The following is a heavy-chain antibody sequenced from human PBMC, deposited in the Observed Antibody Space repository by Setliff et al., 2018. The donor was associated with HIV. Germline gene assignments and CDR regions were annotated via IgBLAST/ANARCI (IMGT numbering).Heavy chain of an antibody. CDR2: INPNNGGT. D-gene: IGHD3-10*01. CDR1: GYTFTGYY. Sequence: GASVKVSCKASGYTFTGYYMHWVQQAPGQGLEWMGWINPNNGGTNYAQKFQGRVTITRDMSTSTAYMELSSLRSEDTAVYYCAAGTYYYGSGSRSRSPFDYWGQGTLVTVSS. J-gene: IGHJ4*02. CDR3: AAGTYYYGSGSRSRSPFDY. V-gene: IGHV1-2*02.